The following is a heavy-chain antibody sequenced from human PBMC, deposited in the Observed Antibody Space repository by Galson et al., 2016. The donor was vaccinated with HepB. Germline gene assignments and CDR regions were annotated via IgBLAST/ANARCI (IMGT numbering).Heavy chain of an antibody. V-gene: IGHV3-7*04. Sequence: SLRLSCAASRLTFSTYWMTWVRPAPGNGLEWVANINQNGGRTNYVDSVKGRFTTSRDNAKNSLYLQMNSLRPEDTAIYYCARDRSPAQANNWYDALDIWGQGTLVTVSS. CDR1: RLTFSTYW. D-gene: IGHD2-15*01. J-gene: IGHJ3*02. CDR3: ARDRSPAQANNWYDALDI. CDR2: INQNGGRT.